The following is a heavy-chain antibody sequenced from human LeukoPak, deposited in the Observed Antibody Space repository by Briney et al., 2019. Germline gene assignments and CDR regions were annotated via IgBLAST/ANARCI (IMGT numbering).Heavy chain of an antibody. J-gene: IGHJ4*02. V-gene: IGHV4-39*01. Sequence: SETLSITCTVSGGSISSSSYYRGWIRQPPGKGLEWIGSIYYSGATYYNASLKSRVTISVDTSKNQFSLKLSSVTAADTAVYYCATCGSGSYYYFDYWGQGTLVSVSS. D-gene: IGHD3-10*01. CDR2: IYYSGAT. CDR3: ATCGSGSYYYFDY. CDR1: GGSISSSSYY.